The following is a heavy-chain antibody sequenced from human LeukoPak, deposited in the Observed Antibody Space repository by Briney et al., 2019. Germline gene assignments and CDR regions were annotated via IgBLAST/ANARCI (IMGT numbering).Heavy chain of an antibody. CDR1: GFTFDDYA. D-gene: IGHD3-22*01. V-gene: IGHV3-9*01. Sequence: GGSLRLSCAASGFTFDDYAMHWVRQAPGKGLEWVSGISWNSGSIGYADSVKGRFTISRDNAKNSLYLQMNSLRAEDTAVYYCARDYYDSSGSTPFDPWGQGTLVTVSS. CDR2: ISWNSGSI. J-gene: IGHJ5*02. CDR3: ARDYYDSSGSTPFDP.